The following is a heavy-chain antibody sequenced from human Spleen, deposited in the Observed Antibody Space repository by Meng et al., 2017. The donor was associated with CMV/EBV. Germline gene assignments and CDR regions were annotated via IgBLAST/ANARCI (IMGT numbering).Heavy chain of an antibody. Sequence: ASVKVSCKASGYTFTGYHMHWVRQAPGQGLEWMGLINPNSGGTNLAQKFQGRVTMTRDTSISTAYLEVSSLRSDDTAVYYCARDLVVPAARSAFDIWGQGTM. J-gene: IGHJ3*02. D-gene: IGHD2-2*01. CDR3: ARDLVVPAARSAFDI. CDR2: INPNSGGT. V-gene: IGHV1-2*02. CDR1: GYTFTGYH.